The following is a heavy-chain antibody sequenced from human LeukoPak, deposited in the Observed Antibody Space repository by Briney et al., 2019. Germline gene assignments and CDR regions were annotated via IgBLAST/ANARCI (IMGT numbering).Heavy chain of an antibody. D-gene: IGHD2-2*01. CDR3: ARLRGRGYCSSTSCQHYYYYGMDV. CDR1: GFTFSSYA. J-gene: IGHJ6*02. Sequence: GGSLRLSCAASGFTFSSYAMSWVRQAPGKGLEWVSAISGSGGSTYYADSVKGRFTISRDNSKNTLYLQMNSLRAEDTTVYYCARLRGRGYCSSTSCQHYYYYGMDVWGQGTTVTVSS. V-gene: IGHV3-23*01. CDR2: ISGSGGST.